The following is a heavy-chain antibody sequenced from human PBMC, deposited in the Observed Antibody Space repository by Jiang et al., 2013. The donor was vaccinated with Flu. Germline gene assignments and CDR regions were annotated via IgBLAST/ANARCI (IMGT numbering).Heavy chain of an antibody. CDR1: GFAFSSHA. V-gene: IGHV3-64*05. CDR3: VAVGSSLSPYFDH. Sequence: VQLVESGGGLVQPGGSLRLSCSASGFAFSSHAMHWVRQAPGKGLEYVSGISSDGGSTYYADSVKGRFIISRDNSQNTLDVQMSSLRTEDTAVYFCVAVGSSLSPYFDHWGQGTLVTVSS. CDR2: ISSDGGST. D-gene: IGHD1-26*01. J-gene: IGHJ4*02.